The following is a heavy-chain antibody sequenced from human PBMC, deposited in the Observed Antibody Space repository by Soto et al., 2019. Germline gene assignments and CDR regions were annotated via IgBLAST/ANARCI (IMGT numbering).Heavy chain of an antibody. V-gene: IGHV4-31*03. CDR1: GGSISSGGYY. CDR2: IYYSGST. CDR3: AIAHIVVVPAAIREGWLDF. D-gene: IGHD2-2*01. Sequence: SETLSLNCTVSGGSISSGGYYWSWIRQHPGKGLEWIGYIYYSGSTYYNPSLKSRVTISVDTSKNQFSLKLSSVTAADTAVYYCAIAHIVVVPAAIREGWLDFWGQGTLVTVSA. J-gene: IGHJ5*01.